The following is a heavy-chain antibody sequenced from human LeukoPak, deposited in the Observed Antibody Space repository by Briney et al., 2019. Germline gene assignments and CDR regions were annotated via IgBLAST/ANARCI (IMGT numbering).Heavy chain of an antibody. CDR2: ISYDGSNK. D-gene: IGHD6-13*01. CDR3: ATSASIAAAGTLDY. J-gene: IGHJ4*02. Sequence: QPGGSLRLSCAASGFTFSSYAMHWVRQAPGKGLEWVAVISYDGSNKYYADSVKGRFTISRDNSKNTLYLQMNSLRAEDTAVYYCATSASIAAAGTLDYWGQGTPVTVSS. CDR1: GFTFSSYA. V-gene: IGHV3-30-3*01.